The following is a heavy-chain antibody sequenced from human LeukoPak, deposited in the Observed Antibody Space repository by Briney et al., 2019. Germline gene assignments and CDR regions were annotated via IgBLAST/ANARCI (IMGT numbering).Heavy chain of an antibody. J-gene: IGHJ4*02. CDR2: IIPIFGTA. V-gene: IGHV1-69*05. CDR1: GGTFSSYA. CDR3: ARGQDWAAAGTGYYFDY. Sequence: ASVKVSCKASGGTFSSYAISWLRQAPGQGLEWMGRIIPIFGTANYAQKCQGRVTITTDDSTSTAYMELSSLRSEDTAVYYCARGQDWAAAGTGYYFDYWGQGTLVTVSS. D-gene: IGHD6-13*01.